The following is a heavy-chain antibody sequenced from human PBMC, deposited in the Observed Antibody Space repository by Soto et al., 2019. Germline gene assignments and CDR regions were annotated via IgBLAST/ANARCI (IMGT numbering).Heavy chain of an antibody. CDR2: ISSSGSSI. D-gene: IGHD3-10*01. Sequence: QVQLVESGGGLVKPGGSLRLSCAASGLTFSDCYMNWIRQAPGKGLEWVSYISSSGSSINYAGSVKGRFTISRDNAKNSLYLQMNSLRAEDTAMYYCARVRFGEWGYAMDVRGQGTTVTVPS. J-gene: IGHJ6*02. CDR1: GLTFSDCY. V-gene: IGHV3-11*01. CDR3: ARVRFGEWGYAMDV.